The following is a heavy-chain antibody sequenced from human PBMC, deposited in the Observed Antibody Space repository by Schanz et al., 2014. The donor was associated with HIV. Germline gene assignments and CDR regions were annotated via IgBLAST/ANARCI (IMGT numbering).Heavy chain of an antibody. V-gene: IGHV3-33*08. CDR1: GFTFSTCG. CDR3: AREDYYDSSGYYSLDY. Sequence: QVQLVESGGGVVQPGRSLRLSCAASGFTFSTCGMHWVRQAPGKGLECVAFIWNDGSNKYYADSVKGRFTISRDNSKNTLYLQMNSLRAEDTAVYYCAREDYYDSSGYYSLDYWGQGPLVSVSS. J-gene: IGHJ4*02. CDR2: IWNDGSNK. D-gene: IGHD3-22*01.